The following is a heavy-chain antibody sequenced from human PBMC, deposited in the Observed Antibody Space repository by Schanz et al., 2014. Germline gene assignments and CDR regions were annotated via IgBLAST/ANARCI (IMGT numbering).Heavy chain of an antibody. CDR3: VRDRGFCANDICWRRCYMDV. J-gene: IGHJ6*03. CDR1: GFTFSIYG. CDR2: IKQEGDEK. D-gene: IGHD2-8*01. V-gene: IGHV3-7*01. Sequence: EVQLLESGGGLVQPGGSLRLSCAASGFTFSIYGMSWVRQAPGKGLEWVGSIKQEGDEKNYVDSVKGRFSISRDNAKNSLMQQMNRLRADDTAVYYCVRDRGFCANDICWRRCYMDVWGKGAAVTVSS.